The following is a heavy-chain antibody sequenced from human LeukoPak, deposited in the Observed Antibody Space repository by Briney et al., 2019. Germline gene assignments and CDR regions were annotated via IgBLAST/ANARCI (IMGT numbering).Heavy chain of an antibody. CDR3: AKDLRYSGSLRAMDS. J-gene: IGHJ5*02. D-gene: IGHD1-26*01. CDR2: INWNGGST. V-gene: IGHV3-20*04. CDR1: GFTFDDYG. Sequence: GGSLRLPCAASGFTFDDYGMSWVRQAPGKGLEWVSGINWNGGSTGYADSVKGRFTISRDNSKNTLYLQMNNLRAEDTAVYYCAKDLRYSGSLRAMDSWGQGTLVTVSS.